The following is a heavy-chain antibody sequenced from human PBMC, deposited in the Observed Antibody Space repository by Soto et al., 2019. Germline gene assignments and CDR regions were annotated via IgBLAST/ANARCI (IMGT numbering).Heavy chain of an antibody. D-gene: IGHD3-3*01. CDR2: MNPNSGNT. CDR3: ARGHMMSGSEFDY. CDR1: GYTFTSYG. Sequence: SVKVSCKASGYTFTSYGISWVRQAPGQGLEWMGWMNPNSGNTGYAQKFQGRVTMTRNTSISTAYMELSSLRSEDTAVYYCARGHMMSGSEFDYWGQGTLVTVSS. V-gene: IGHV1-8*02. J-gene: IGHJ4*02.